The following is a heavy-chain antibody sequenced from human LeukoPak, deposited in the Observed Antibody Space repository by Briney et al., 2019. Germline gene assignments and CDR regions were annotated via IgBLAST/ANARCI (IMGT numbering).Heavy chain of an antibody. CDR2: INPNSGGT. D-gene: IGHD2-15*01. J-gene: IGHJ4*02. CDR3: ARPVVDCSGGSCSSHFDY. Sequence: ASVKVSCKASGYTFTGYYMHRVRQAPGQGLEWMGWINPNSGGTNYAQKFQGRVTMTRDTSISTAYMELSRLRSDDTAVYYCARPVVDCSGGSCSSHFDYWGQGTLVTVSS. V-gene: IGHV1-2*02. CDR1: GYTFTGYY.